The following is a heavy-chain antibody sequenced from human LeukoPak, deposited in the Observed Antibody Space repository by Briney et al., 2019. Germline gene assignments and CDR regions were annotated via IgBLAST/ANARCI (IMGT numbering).Heavy chain of an antibody. Sequence: GGSLRLSCAASGFTFSSFDMSWFRQAPGKGLEWVSSISTTDGSTYYAESVKGRFTISRDSSKNTLYLQMHSLRAEDTAVYYCASLSYKSWGQGTLVTVSS. CDR2: ISTTDGST. D-gene: IGHD1-14*01. CDR3: ASLSYKS. J-gene: IGHJ4*02. CDR1: GFTFSSFD. V-gene: IGHV3-23*01.